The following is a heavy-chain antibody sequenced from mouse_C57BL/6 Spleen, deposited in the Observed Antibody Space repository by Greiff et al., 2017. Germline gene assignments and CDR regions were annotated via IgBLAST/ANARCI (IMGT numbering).Heavy chain of an antibody. CDR2: IYPGSGNT. CDR3: ARVQKGELFEGDY. V-gene: IGHV1-66*01. Sequence: QVQLQQSGPELVKPGASVKISCKASGYSFTSYYIHWVKQRPGQGLEWIGWIYPGSGNTKYNEKFKGKATLTADTSSSTAYMQLSSLTSEDSAVYYCARVQKGELFEGDYWGQGTSVTVSS. D-gene: IGHD2-13*01. J-gene: IGHJ4*01. CDR1: GYSFTSYY.